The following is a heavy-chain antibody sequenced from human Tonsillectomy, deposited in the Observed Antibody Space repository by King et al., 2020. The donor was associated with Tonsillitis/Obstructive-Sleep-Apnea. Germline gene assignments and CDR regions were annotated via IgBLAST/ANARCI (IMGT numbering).Heavy chain of an antibody. CDR2: IHYSGST. Sequence: QLQESGPGLVKPSETLSLTCTVSGGSVSSDSYYWSWIRQPPGKGLEWIGDIHYSGSTNYNPSLKSRVTISVDTSKNQFSLKLRSVTAADTAVYYCARVWGYCSSTSCYAGWFDPWGQGTLVTVSS. CDR1: GGSVSSDSYY. V-gene: IGHV4-61*01. CDR3: ARVWGYCSSTSCYAGWFDP. J-gene: IGHJ5*02. D-gene: IGHD2-2*01.